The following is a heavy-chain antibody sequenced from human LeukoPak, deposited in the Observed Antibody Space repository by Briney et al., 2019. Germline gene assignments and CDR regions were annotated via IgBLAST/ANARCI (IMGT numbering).Heavy chain of an antibody. Sequence: SVKVSCKASGGTFSSYAISWVRQAPGQGLEWMGRIIPILDIANYAQKFQGRVTITADKSTSTAYMELSSLRSEDTAVYYCAREGYCSSTSCYNWFDPWGQGTLVTVSS. D-gene: IGHD2-2*01. CDR1: GGTFSSYA. CDR2: IIPILDIA. V-gene: IGHV1-69*04. J-gene: IGHJ5*02. CDR3: AREGYCSSTSCYNWFDP.